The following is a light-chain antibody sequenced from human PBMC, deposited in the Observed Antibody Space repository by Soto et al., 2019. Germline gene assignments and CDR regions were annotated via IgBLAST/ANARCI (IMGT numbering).Light chain of an antibody. J-gene: IGKJ4*01. CDR2: HAS. CDR1: HNIRRN. Sequence: EIVMTQSPATLSVSPGERGTLSCRASHNIRRNLAWYQQNPGQAPRLLIYHASTRAPGIPARFTGGGSGTEFTLTISSLQSEDFALYFCQQYDNWPPLTFGGGTKVEIK. V-gene: IGKV3-15*01. CDR3: QQYDNWPPLT.